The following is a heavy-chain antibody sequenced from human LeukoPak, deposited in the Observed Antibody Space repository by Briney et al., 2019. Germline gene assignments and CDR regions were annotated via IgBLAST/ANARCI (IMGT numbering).Heavy chain of an antibody. CDR3: ARVRDFWSGYDY. Sequence: TPSETLSLTCTVSGGSISSYYWCWIRQPPGKGLEWIGYIYYSGSTNYNPSLKSRVTISVDTSKNQFSLKLSSVTAADTAVYYCARVRDFWSGYDYWGQGTLVTVSS. D-gene: IGHD3-3*01. CDR2: IYYSGST. CDR1: GGSISSYY. V-gene: IGHV4-59*01. J-gene: IGHJ4*02.